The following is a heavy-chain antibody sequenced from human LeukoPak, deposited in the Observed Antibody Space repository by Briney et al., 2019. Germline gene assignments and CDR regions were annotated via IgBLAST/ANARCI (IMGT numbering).Heavy chain of an antibody. CDR3: ARHEGFAQKD. CDR2: IHESGST. J-gene: IGHJ4*02. Sequence: SGTQSLTCAVSGVSMSSNNWWSWVRQPPGKGLEWIGEIHESGSTNYNPSLKSRVTISVDKSKDQFSLKLSSVTAADTAVYYCARHEGFAQKDWGQGTQVTVS. CDR1: GVSMSSNNW. V-gene: IGHV4-4*02. D-gene: IGHD3-16*01.